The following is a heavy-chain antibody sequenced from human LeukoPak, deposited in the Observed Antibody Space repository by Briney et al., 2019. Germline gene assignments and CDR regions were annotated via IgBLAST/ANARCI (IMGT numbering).Heavy chain of an antibody. J-gene: IGHJ4*02. D-gene: IGHD6-13*01. CDR3: ARSYSSSWYFDY. V-gene: IGHV4-61*02. CDR2: IYTSGST. CDR1: GGSISSSTYY. Sequence: SETLSLTCTVSGGSISSSTYYWSWIRQPAGKGLEWIGRIYTSGSTNYNPSLKSRVTMSVDTSKNQFSLKLSSVTAADTAVYYCARSYSSSWYFDYWGQGTLVTVSS.